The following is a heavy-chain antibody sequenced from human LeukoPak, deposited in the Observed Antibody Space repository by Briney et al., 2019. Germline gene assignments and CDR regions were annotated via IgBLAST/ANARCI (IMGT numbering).Heavy chain of an antibody. CDR2: IYYSGST. CDR3: ARDRAVAAAGSDTGYYGMDV. D-gene: IGHD6-13*01. CDR1: GGSISSVGYY. V-gene: IGHV4-31*03. J-gene: IGHJ6*01. Sequence: SETLSLTCTVSGGSISSVGYYWSWIRQHPGKGLEWIGYIYYSGSTYYNPSLKSRVTISVDTSKNQFSLKLSSVTAADTAVYYCARDRAVAAAGSDTGYYGMDVWGQGTTVTVSS.